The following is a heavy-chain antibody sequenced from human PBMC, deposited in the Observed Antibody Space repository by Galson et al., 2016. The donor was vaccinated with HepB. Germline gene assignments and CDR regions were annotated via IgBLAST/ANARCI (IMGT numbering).Heavy chain of an antibody. V-gene: IGHV1-3*01. J-gene: IGHJ4*02. Sequence: SLRLSCKASGYTFSTSAMHWVRQAPGQSLEWMGRIHGNTGNKKSSHKFPGRVTFTSDTSASTAYMELSSLRSEDTAVFYCARGSDVTCRGGDCTLDYWGQGTLVTVSS. CDR1: GYTFSTSA. D-gene: IGHD2-21*02. CDR3: ARGSDVTCRGGDCTLDY. CDR2: IHGNTGNK.